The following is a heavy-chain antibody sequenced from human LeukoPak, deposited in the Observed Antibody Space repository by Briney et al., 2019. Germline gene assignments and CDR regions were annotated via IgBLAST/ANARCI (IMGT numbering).Heavy chain of an antibody. CDR2: ISGSGGST. D-gene: IGHD2/OR15-2a*01. CDR3: AKDYSLEYSLYYFDY. Sequence: GGSLRLSCTASGFSFGDYAMSWFRQAPGKGLEWVSAISGSGGSTSYADSVKGRFTISRDNSKNTLYLQMNTLRAEDTAVYYCAKDYSLEYSLYYFDYWGQGTLVTVSS. CDR1: GFSFGDYA. J-gene: IGHJ4*02. V-gene: IGHV3-23*01.